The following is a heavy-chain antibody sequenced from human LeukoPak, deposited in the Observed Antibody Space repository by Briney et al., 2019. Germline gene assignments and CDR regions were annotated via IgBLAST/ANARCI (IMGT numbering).Heavy chain of an antibody. Sequence: SETLSLTCTVSGGSISSSSYYWGWIRQPPGKGLEWIGSIYYSGSTYYNPSLKSRVTISVDTSKNQFSLKLSSVTAADTAVYYCAKSSGWSFWINEREKRYFQHWGQGTLVTVSS. J-gene: IGHJ1*01. D-gene: IGHD6-19*01. CDR1: GGSISSSSYY. CDR2: IYYSGST. V-gene: IGHV4-39*01. CDR3: AKSSGWSFWINEREKRYFQH.